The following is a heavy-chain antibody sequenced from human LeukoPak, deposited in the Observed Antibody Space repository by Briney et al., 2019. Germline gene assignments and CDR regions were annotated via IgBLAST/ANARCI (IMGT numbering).Heavy chain of an antibody. D-gene: IGHD3-16*01. Sequence: GGSLRLSCAASGFTFDDYAMHWVRQAPGKGLEWVSGISWNSGSIGYADSVKGRFTISRDNAKNSLYLQMNSLRAEDTALYYCAKDIRGEEAFDIWGQGTMVTVSS. J-gene: IGHJ3*02. V-gene: IGHV3-9*01. CDR3: AKDIRGEEAFDI. CDR2: ISWNSGSI. CDR1: GFTFDDYA.